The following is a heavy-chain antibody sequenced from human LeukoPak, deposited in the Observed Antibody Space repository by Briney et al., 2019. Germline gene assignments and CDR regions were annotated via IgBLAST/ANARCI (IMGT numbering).Heavy chain of an antibody. CDR1: GGSISSSSYY. CDR3: ARSGEIASYFYYYYYMDV. J-gene: IGHJ6*03. V-gene: IGHV4-39*07. D-gene: IGHD3-3*02. Sequence: SETLSLTCTVSGGSISSSSYYWGWIRQPPGKGLEWIGSIYYSGSTYYNPSLKSRVTISVDTSKNQFSLKLSSVTAADTAVYYCARSGEIASYFYYYYYMDVWGKGTTVTVSS. CDR2: IYYSGST.